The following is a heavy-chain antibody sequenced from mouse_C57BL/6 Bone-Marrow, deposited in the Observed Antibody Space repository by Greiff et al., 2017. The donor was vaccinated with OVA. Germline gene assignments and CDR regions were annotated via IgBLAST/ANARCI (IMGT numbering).Heavy chain of an antibody. CDR2: IDPSDSYT. Sequence: VQLQQPGAELVKPGASVKLSCKASGYTFTSYWMPWVKQRPGQGLEWIGEIDPSDSYTNYLQKFKGKATLTVDTPTSTAYMQLSSLTSEDTAVYYCARRDFDYWGQGTTLTVSS. CDR1: GYTFTSYW. V-gene: IGHV1-50*01. J-gene: IGHJ2*01. CDR3: ARRDFDY.